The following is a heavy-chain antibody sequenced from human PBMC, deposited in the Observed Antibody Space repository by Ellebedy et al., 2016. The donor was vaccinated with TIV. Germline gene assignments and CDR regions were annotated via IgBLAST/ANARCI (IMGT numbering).Heavy chain of an antibody. J-gene: IGHJ4*02. CDR1: GFTFSSYS. V-gene: IGHV3-48*01. D-gene: IGHD2/OR15-2a*01. CDR3: AREQNIESYRTSDY. CDR2: ISSSSITI. Sequence: GESLKISCVASGFTFSSYSMNWVRQAPGKGLEWVSHISSSSITIYYADSVKGRFTISRDNSKNTLYLQLNSLRVEDTAIYYCAREQNIESYRTSDYWGQGTLVTVSS.